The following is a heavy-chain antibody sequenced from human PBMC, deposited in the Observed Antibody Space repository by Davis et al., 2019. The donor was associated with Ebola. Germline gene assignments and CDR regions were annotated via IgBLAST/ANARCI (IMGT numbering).Heavy chain of an antibody. J-gene: IGHJ4*02. V-gene: IGHV4-34*01. Sequence: SETLSLTCAVYGGSFSGYYWSWIRQPPGKGLEWIGEINHSGSTNYDPSLKSRVTIPVDTSKNQFSLKLSSVTAADTAVYYCARGRGSSWSRAGRFDYWGQGTLVTVSS. CDR3: ARGRGSSWSRAGRFDY. D-gene: IGHD6-13*01. CDR2: INHSGST. CDR1: GGSFSGYY.